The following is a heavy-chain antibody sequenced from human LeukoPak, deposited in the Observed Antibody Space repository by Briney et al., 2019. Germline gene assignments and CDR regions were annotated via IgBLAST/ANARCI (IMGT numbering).Heavy chain of an antibody. CDR1: GFTFSSYG. CDR2: IWYDGSNK. J-gene: IGHJ4*02. V-gene: IGHV3-33*01. CDR3: ARDGAGYPVTAGMFDY. Sequence: GGSLRLSCAASGFTFSSYGMHWVRQAPGKGLEGVACIWYDGSNKYYADSVKGRFTISRDNSKNTLYLQMNSLRAEDTAVYYCARDGAGYPVTAGMFDYWGQGTLVTVSP. D-gene: IGHD1-14*01.